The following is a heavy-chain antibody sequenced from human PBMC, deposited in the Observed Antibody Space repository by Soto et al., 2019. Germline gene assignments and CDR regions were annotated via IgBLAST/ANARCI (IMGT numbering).Heavy chain of an antibody. V-gene: IGHV6-1*01. J-gene: IGHJ6*02. CDR3: ARVKASSPSNYYYYGMDV. Sequence: SQTLSLTCAISGDSVSSNSAAWNWIRQSPSRGLEWLGRTYYRSKWYNDYAVSVKSRITINPDTSKNQFSLQLNSVTPEDTAVYYCARVKASSPSNYYYYGMDVWGQGTTVTVSS. D-gene: IGHD6-6*01. CDR2: TYYRSKWYN. CDR1: GDSVSSNSAA.